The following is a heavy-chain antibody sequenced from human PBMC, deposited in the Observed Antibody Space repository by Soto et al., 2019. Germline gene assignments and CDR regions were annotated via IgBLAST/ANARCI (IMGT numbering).Heavy chain of an antibody. Sequence: EVQLLESGGGLVQPGGSLRLSCAASGFTFSIYAMSWVRQAPGKGLEWVSSISGSGGNTYYADSVKGRFTISRDNSKNTLYLQMNSLRAEDTAVYYCAKRVGDGQLRAGGSYGMDVWGQGTTVTVSS. CDR2: ISGSGGNT. CDR1: GFTFSIYA. J-gene: IGHJ6*02. V-gene: IGHV3-23*01. CDR3: AKRVGDGQLRAGGSYGMDV. D-gene: IGHD3-16*01.